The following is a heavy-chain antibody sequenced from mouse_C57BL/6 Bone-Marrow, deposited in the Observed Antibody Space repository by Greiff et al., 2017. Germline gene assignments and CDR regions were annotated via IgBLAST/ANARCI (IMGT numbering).Heavy chain of an antibody. CDR2: IDPSDSET. V-gene: IGHV1-52*01. CDR1: GYTFTSYW. CDR3: ARSYYYGSSFDY. J-gene: IGHJ2*01. Sequence: QVQLQQPGAELVRPGSSVKLSCKASGYTFTSYWMHWVKQRPIQGLEWIGNIDPSDSETPYNQKFKDKATLTVDKSSSTAYMQLRSLTSEDSAVYYCARSYYYGSSFDYWGQGTTLTVSS. D-gene: IGHD1-1*01.